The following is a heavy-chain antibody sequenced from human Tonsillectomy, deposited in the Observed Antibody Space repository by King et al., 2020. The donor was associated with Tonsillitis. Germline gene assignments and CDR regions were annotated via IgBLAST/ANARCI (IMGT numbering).Heavy chain of an antibody. V-gene: IGHV3-30*03. CDR3: ARLYNSSNY. CDR1: GFTFSDYG. J-gene: IGHJ4*02. D-gene: IGHD6-6*01. CDR2: ISYDGSNQ. Sequence: VQLVESGGGVVQPGRSLRLSCAASGFTFSDYGIHWVRQAPGKGLEWLAGISYDGSNQYYADSVEGRFTISRDNSKNTLSLQMNSLRTEDTAVYYCARLYNSSNYWGQGTLVTVSS.